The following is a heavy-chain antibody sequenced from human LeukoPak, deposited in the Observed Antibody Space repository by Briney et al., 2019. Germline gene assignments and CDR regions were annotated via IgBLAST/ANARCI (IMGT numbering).Heavy chain of an antibody. D-gene: IGHD6-19*01. CDR2: INHSGST. Sequence: PSETLSLTCAVYGGSFSGYYWSWIRQPPGKGLEWIGEINHSGSTNYNPSLKSRVTMSVDTSKNQFSLKLSSVTAADTAVYYCARETSSGWDFDYWGQGTLVTVSS. J-gene: IGHJ4*02. CDR1: GGSFSGYY. V-gene: IGHV4-34*01. CDR3: ARETSSGWDFDY.